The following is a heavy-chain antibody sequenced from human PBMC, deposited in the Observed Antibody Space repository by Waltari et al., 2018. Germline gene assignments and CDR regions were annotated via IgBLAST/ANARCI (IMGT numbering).Heavy chain of an antibody. Sequence: QLQLQESGPGLVKPSETLSLTCTVSGGSISSSSYYWGWIRQPPGKGLEVIGCIYYSGSTYYNPSLKSRVTISVDTSKNQFSLKLSSVTAADTAVYYCARGYIVVVVAASDWFDPWGQGTLVTVSS. CDR1: GGSISSSSYY. J-gene: IGHJ5*02. V-gene: IGHV4-39*07. CDR2: IYYSGST. D-gene: IGHD2-15*01. CDR3: ARGYIVVVVAASDWFDP.